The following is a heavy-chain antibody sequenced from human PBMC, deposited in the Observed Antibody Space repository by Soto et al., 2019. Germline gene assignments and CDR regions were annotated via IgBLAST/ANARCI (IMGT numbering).Heavy chain of an antibody. V-gene: IGHV3-11*06. CDR3: ARDLSSSSTNYFDS. CDR2: ISSSSSYT. CDR1: GFTFSDYY. Sequence: PGGSLRLSCAASGFTFSDYYMSWIRQAPGKGLEWLSYISSSSSYTNYADSVKGRFTISRDNAKNSLFLQMNSLRADDTAVYYCARDLSSSSTNYFDSWGQGPRSPSPQ. J-gene: IGHJ4*02.